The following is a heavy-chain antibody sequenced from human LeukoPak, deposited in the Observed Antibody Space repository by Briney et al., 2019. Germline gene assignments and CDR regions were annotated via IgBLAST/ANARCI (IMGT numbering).Heavy chain of an antibody. Sequence: ASVKVSCKASGGTFSSYAISWVRQAPGQGLEWMGRIIPILGIANYAQKFQGRVTITADKSTSTAYMELSSLRSEDTAVYYCAIVGVVVTAAIDYWGQGTLVTVSS. CDR1: GGTFSSYA. CDR3: AIVGVVVTAAIDY. CDR2: IIPILGIA. D-gene: IGHD2-21*02. J-gene: IGHJ4*02. V-gene: IGHV1-69*04.